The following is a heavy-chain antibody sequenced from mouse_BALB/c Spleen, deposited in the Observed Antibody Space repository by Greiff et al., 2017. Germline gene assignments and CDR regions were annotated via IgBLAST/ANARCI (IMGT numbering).Heavy chain of an antibody. CDR2: ISSGGSYT. Sequence: EVQGVESGGDLVKPGGSLKLSCAASGFTFSSYGMSWVRQTPDKRLEWVATISSGGSYTYYPDSVKGRFTISRDNAKNTLYLQMSSLKSEDTAMYYCARHGNFEGYYAMAYWGQGTSVTVSS. CDR3: ARHGNFEGYYAMAY. CDR1: GFTFSSYG. D-gene: IGHD2-1*01. J-gene: IGHJ4*01. V-gene: IGHV5-6*01.